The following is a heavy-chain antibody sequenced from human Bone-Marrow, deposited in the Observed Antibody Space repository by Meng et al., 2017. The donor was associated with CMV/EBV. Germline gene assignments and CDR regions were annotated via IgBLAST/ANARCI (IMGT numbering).Heavy chain of an antibody. Sequence: ASVKVSCKASGYTFTGYYMHWVRQAPGQGLEWMGWINPNSGGTNYAQKFQGRVTMTRDTSISTAYMELSRLRSDDTAVYYFARISIYGSGSYYYYYGMDVWGQGTTVTVSS. CDR3: ARISIYGSGSYYYYYGMDV. CDR1: GYTFTGYY. V-gene: IGHV1-2*02. CDR2: INPNSGGT. D-gene: IGHD3-10*01. J-gene: IGHJ6*02.